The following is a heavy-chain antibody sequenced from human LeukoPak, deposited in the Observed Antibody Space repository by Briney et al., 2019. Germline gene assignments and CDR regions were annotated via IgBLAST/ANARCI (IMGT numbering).Heavy chain of an antibody. Sequence: GGSLRLSCTASGFTFSSYWMSWVRQAPGKGLEWLSYISSNIDTTYYADSVRGRFTISRDNAKNSLYLQMNSLRAEDTAVYYCARKRGHDAFDIWGQGTMVTVSS. CDR2: ISSNIDTT. V-gene: IGHV3-48*01. CDR3: ARKRGHDAFDI. CDR1: GFTFSSYW. J-gene: IGHJ3*02. D-gene: IGHD5-24*01.